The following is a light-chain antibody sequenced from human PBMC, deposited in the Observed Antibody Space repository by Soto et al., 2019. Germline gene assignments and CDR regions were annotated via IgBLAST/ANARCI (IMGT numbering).Light chain of an antibody. V-gene: IGLV3-9*01. CDR2: RHS. Sequence: SSELTQPLSVSVALGQTARITCGGNNIGSKNVHWYQQKPGQAPVLVIYRHSKRPSGFAERFSSANSSDTATLTISRGQAGEEEDDYYQVSDSSTASVVFGGGTKLTVL. J-gene: IGLJ2*01. CDR1: NIGSKN. CDR3: QVSDSSTASVV.